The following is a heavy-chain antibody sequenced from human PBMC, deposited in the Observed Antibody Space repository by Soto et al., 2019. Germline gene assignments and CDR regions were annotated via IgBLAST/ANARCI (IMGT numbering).Heavy chain of an antibody. CDR2: ISYDGSNK. Sequence: QVQLVESGGGVVQPGRSLRLSCAASGFTFSSYGMHWVRQAPGKGLEWVAVISYDGSNKYYADSVKGRFTISRDNSKNTLYLQMNSLRAEDTAVYYCAKDLDYYDSSGPLDYWCQGTLVTVSS. CDR3: AKDLDYYDSSGPLDY. D-gene: IGHD3-22*01. J-gene: IGHJ4*02. CDR1: GFTFSSYG. V-gene: IGHV3-30*18.